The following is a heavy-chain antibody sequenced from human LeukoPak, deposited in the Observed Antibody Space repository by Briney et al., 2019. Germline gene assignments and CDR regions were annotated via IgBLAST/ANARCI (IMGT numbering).Heavy chain of an antibody. CDR2: INPNSGGT. V-gene: IGHV1-2*02. J-gene: IGHJ4*02. CDR3: ARADSTGDFDY. Sequence: GASVKVSCKASGYTFTGYYMHWVRQAPGQGLEWMGWINPNSGGTNYAQKFQGRVTMTRDTSISTAYMELSSLRSEDTAVYYCARADSTGDFDYWGQGTLVTVSS. CDR1: GYTFTGYY. D-gene: IGHD4-17*01.